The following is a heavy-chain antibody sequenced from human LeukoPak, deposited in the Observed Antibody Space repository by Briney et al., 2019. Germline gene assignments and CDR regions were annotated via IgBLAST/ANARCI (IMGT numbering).Heavy chain of an antibody. Sequence: SETLSLTCAVYGGSFSGLYWSWIRQFPGKGLEWIGEINHSGSTNYNPSLKSRVTISIDTSKNQFSLRLSSVTAADTAVYYCVRGVGSLRKREAFDIWDQGIMVTVSS. CDR3: VRGVGSLRKREAFDI. D-gene: IGHD5-24*01. V-gene: IGHV4-34*01. CDR1: GGSFSGLY. CDR2: INHSGST. J-gene: IGHJ3*02.